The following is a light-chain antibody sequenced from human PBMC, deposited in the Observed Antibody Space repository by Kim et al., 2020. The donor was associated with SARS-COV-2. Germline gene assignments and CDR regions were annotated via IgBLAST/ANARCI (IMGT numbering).Light chain of an antibody. CDR2: QDR. V-gene: IGLV3-1*01. Sequence: SYELTQPPSVSVSPGQTASITCSGDKLGDKYASWYQQKPGQSPVMVIYQDRKRPSGIPERFSGSSSGNTATLTISGTQAMDEADYYCQAWDSSTVVFGGGTQLTVL. J-gene: IGLJ2*01. CDR3: QAWDSSTVV. CDR1: KLGDKY.